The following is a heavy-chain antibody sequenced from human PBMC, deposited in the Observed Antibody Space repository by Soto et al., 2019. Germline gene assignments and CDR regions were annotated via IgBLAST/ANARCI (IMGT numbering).Heavy chain of an antibody. V-gene: IGHV4-59*01. CDR2: IYYTGRT. CDR3: AKGWGPGGIVVDY. Sequence: QVQLQESGPGLVKPSETLSLTCTVSGGSTTYYYWSWFRQAPGKGLEWLGYIYYTGRTNYNPSLKGRLTMSVDSSKSQCAVNLTSVTAEDTAVYYCAKGWGPGGIVVDYWGQGALVIVSS. J-gene: IGHJ4*02. CDR1: GGSTTYYY. D-gene: IGHD3-22*01.